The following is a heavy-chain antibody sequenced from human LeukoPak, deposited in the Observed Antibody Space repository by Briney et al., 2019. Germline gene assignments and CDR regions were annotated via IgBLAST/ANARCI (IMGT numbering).Heavy chain of an antibody. D-gene: IGHD3-22*01. J-gene: IGHJ4*02. CDR3: AKGAQYYDSSGYDY. V-gene: IGHV3-23*01. Sequence: GGSLRLSCAASGFTFSSYSMNWVRQAPGKGLEWVSAISGSGGSTYFADSVKGRFTISRDNSKNTMYLQMKSLRAEDTAVYYCAKGAQYYDSSGYDYWGQGTLVTVSS. CDR2: ISGSGGST. CDR1: GFTFSSYS.